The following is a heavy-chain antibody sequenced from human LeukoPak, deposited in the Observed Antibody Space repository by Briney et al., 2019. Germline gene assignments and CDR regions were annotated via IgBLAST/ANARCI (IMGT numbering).Heavy chain of an antibody. CDR2: IKSKTDGGTT. J-gene: IGHJ3*02. V-gene: IGHV3-15*01. CDR3: TSRITIFGVVIYDALDI. Sequence: PGGSLRLSCAASGFTFDNTWMNWVRQAPGKGLEWVGRIKSKTDGGTTDYAAPVKGRFTISRDDSKNTLYLQMNSLKTEDTAVYYCTSRITIFGVVIYDALDIWGQGTMAAVSS. CDR1: GFTFDNTW. D-gene: IGHD3-3*01.